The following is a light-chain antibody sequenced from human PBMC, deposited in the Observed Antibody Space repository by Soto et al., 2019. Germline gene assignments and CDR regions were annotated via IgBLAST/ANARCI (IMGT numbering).Light chain of an antibody. J-gene: IGKJ1*01. CDR3: HQYNNWPSWT. CDR2: HVS. V-gene: IGKV3-15*01. CDR1: QSVGPN. Sequence: EIVLTQSPATLSVSPGDSATLSCRASQSVGPNLVWYQQRFGQSPRLLICHVSTRATGVPARFSGSGSETEFTLPISSLQPEDFAIYYCHQYNNWPSWTFGQGTKVEIK.